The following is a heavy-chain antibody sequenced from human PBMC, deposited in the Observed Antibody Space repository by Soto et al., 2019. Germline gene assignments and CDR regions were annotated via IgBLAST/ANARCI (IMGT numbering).Heavy chain of an antibody. D-gene: IGHD3-10*01. J-gene: IGHJ6*02. CDR3: ARGPRGSGSFFVDV. V-gene: IGHV4-34*01. CDR2: INHSGST. CDR1: GGSFSGYY. Sequence: QVQLQQWGAGLLKPSETLSLTCAVYGGSFSGYYWSCIRQPPGKGLEWIGEINHSGSTNYNPSLKSRVTISVDTSKNQFSLKLSAVTAADTAVYYCARGPRGSGSFFVDVWGQGTTVTVSS.